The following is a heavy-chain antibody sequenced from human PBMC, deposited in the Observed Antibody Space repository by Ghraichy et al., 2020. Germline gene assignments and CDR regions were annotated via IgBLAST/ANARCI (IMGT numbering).Heavy chain of an antibody. D-gene: IGHD6-13*01. CDR3: ASKGVDIAAANDY. Sequence: SETLSLTCAVYGGSFSGYYWSWIRQPPGKGLEWIGEINHSGSTNYNPSLKSRVTISVDTSKNQFSLKLSSVTAADTAVYYCASKGVDIAAANDYWGQGTLVTVSS. CDR2: INHSGST. V-gene: IGHV4-34*01. CDR1: GGSFSGYY. J-gene: IGHJ4*02.